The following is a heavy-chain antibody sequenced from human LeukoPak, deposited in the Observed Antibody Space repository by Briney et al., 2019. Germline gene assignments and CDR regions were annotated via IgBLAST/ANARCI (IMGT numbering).Heavy chain of an antibody. D-gene: IGHD3-10*01. CDR1: GGTFSSYA. CDR3: ATGAVMVRGVLNWFDP. Sequence: GASVKVSCKASGGTFSSYAISWVRQAPGQGLEWMGGIIPIFGTANYAQKFQGRVTITADESTNTAYMELSSLRSEDTAVYYCATGAVMVRGVLNWFDPWGQGTLVTVPS. CDR2: IIPIFGTA. J-gene: IGHJ5*02. V-gene: IGHV1-69*13.